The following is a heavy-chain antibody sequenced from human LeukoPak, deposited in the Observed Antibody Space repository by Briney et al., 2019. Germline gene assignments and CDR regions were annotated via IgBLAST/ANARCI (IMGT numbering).Heavy chain of an antibody. Sequence: ASVKVSCKASGYTFTGYYMHWVRQASGQGLEWMGWINPNSGGTNYAQKFQGWVTMTRDTSISTAYMELSRLRSDDTAVYYCARVQGDGDDAFDIWGQGTMVTVSS. CDR3: ARVQGDGDDAFDI. V-gene: IGHV1-2*04. CDR1: GYTFTGYY. CDR2: INPNSGGT. D-gene: IGHD2-21*02. J-gene: IGHJ3*02.